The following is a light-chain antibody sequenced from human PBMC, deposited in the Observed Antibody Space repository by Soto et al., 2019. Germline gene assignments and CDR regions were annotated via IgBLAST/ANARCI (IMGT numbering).Light chain of an antibody. CDR3: LQHKSYPRT. CDR1: QDISNF. CDR2: SAN. V-gene: IGKV1-17*03. J-gene: IGKJ1*01. Sequence: DIQMTQSPSDMSASVGDRVTITCRASQDISNFLVWFQQRPGKVPKRLMYSANRLESGVPSRFSGSGSGTEFTLTISSLKTEDFATYYCLQHKSYPRTFGQGTKVDIK.